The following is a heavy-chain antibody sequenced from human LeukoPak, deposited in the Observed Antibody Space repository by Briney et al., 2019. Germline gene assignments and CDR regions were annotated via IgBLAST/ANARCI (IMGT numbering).Heavy chain of an antibody. CDR2: ISPYNGNT. D-gene: IGHD3-10*01. Sequence: ASVKVSCKASGYTFSRYGITWVRQAPGQGLECMGWISPYNGNTKYAQKLQGRVTMTTDTSTSTAYMELSSLRSEDTAVYYCARRSVVRGVNFDYWGQGTLVTVSS. CDR1: GYTFSRYG. J-gene: IGHJ4*02. V-gene: IGHV1-18*01. CDR3: ARRSVVRGVNFDY.